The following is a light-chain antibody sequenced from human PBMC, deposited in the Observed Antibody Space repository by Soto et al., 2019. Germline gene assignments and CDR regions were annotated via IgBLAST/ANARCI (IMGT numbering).Light chain of an antibody. CDR1: HTISTW. J-gene: IGKJ1*01. Sequence: DIQMTHSPSSLSASVGDRVTITCRASHTISTWMAWYQQKPGKAPKLLVYDASTLQSGVASRFSGSGSGTEFTLIISGLQPDDSATYYCQQYTNTNNPWMFGQGTKVDIK. CDR2: DAS. V-gene: IGKV1-5*01. CDR3: QQYTNTNNPWM.